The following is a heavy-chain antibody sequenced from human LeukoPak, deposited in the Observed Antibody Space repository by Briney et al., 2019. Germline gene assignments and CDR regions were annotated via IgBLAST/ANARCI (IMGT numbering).Heavy chain of an antibody. Sequence: GGSLRLSCAASGFTFSSYAMSWVRQAPGKGLEWVSYFSGSSSTLHYADSVKGRFTISRDSAKNSLYLQMNSLRDEDTAVYYCARDRHDYINSGPAYYYGMDVWGQGTTVTVSS. V-gene: IGHV3-48*02. CDR2: FSGSSSTL. J-gene: IGHJ6*02. CDR3: ARDRHDYINSGPAYYYGMDV. CDR1: GFTFSSYA. D-gene: IGHD4-11*01.